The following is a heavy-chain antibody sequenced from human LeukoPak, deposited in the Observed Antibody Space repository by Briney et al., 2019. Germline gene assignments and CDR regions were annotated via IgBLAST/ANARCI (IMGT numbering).Heavy chain of an antibody. Sequence: PGGSLRLSCAASGFTFSDYSMNWVRQAPGKGLEWISYIGIDSGNTNYADSVKGRFTISGDKAKNSLYLQMNSLRVEDTAVYYCARGKGHYDILTGYLTPYYFDYWGQGTLVTVSS. CDR1: GFTFSDYS. D-gene: IGHD3-9*01. V-gene: IGHV3-48*01. CDR2: IGIDSGNT. CDR3: ARGKGHYDILTGYLTPYYFDY. J-gene: IGHJ4*02.